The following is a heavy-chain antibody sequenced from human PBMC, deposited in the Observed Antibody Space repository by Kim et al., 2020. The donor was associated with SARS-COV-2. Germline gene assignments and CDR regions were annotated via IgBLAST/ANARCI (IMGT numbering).Heavy chain of an antibody. V-gene: IGHV4-38-2*02. CDR2: IYHSGST. CDR3: ANDRYDSSGYYGQYYFDY. D-gene: IGHD3-22*01. J-gene: IGHJ4*02. CDR1: GYSISSGYY. Sequence: SETLSLTCTVSGYSISSGYYWGWIRQPPGKGLEWIWSIYHSGSTYYNPSLKSRVTISVDTSKNQFSLKLSSVTAADTAVYYCANDRYDSSGYYGQYYFDYWGQGTLVTVSS.